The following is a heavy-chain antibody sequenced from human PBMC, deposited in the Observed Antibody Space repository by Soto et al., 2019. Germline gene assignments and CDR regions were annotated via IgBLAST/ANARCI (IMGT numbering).Heavy chain of an antibody. CDR2: IWYDGSNK. V-gene: IGHV3-33*01. D-gene: IGHD3-10*01. Sequence: GGSLRLSCAASGFTFSSYGMHWVRQAPGKGLEWVAVIWYDGSNKYYADSVKGRFTISRDNSKNTLYLQMNSLRAEDTAVYYCARELYYYGSGSYPDYWGQGTLVTVSS. CDR1: GFTFSSYG. CDR3: ARELYYYGSGSYPDY. J-gene: IGHJ4*02.